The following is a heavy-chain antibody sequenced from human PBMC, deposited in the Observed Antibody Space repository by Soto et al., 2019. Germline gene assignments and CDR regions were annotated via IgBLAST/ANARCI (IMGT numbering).Heavy chain of an antibody. V-gene: IGHV1-2*04. CDR1: GYTFTGYY. CDR2: INPNSGGT. D-gene: IGHD6-13*01. CDR3: ARRSPLEAAAGYYYYGMDV. J-gene: IGHJ6*02. Sequence: ASVKVSCKASGYTFTGYYMHWVRQAPGQGLEWMGWINPNSGGTNYAQKFQGWVTMTRDTSISTAYMELSRLRSDDTAVYYCARRSPLEAAAGYYYYGMDVWGQGTTVTVSS.